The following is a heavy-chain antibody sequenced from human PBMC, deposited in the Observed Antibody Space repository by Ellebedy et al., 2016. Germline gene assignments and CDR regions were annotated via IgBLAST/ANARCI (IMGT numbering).Heavy chain of an antibody. J-gene: IGHJ4*02. V-gene: IGHV3-21*01. CDR3: ARDFPTTVTTRASLDY. CDR2: ISSSSSYI. D-gene: IGHD4-17*01. Sequence: GESLKISXAASGFTFSSYSMNWVRQAPGKGLEWVSSISSSSSYIYYADSVKGRFTISRDNAKNSLYLQMNSLRDEDTAVYYCARDFPTTVTTRASLDYWGQGTLVTVSS. CDR1: GFTFSSYS.